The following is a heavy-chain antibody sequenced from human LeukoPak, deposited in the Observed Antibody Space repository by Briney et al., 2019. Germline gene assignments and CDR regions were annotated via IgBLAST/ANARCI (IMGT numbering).Heavy chain of an antibody. D-gene: IGHD1-14*01. V-gene: IGHV3-30*03. CDR3: ARSAGGGKPIDY. J-gene: IGHJ4*02. CDR1: GFSFSTYA. CDR2: ISNDGDKK. Sequence: GGSLRLSCAVSGFSFSTYAMHWVRQAPGKGLDWVAVISNDGDKKYYADSVKGRVTISRDNSKNTLYLDLNSLRIEDTPVFYCARSAGGGKPIDYWGQGTLVSVSS.